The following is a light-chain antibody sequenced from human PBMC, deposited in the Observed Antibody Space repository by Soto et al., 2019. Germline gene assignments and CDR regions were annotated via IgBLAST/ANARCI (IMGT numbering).Light chain of an antibody. V-gene: IGKV1-5*01. CDR3: QQYDSFWTM. CDR2: DVF. Sequence: DIQMTQAASTLASSLGYMVTIACRASQTINNRLAWYQQKPGKAPKLLIYDVFTLESGVPSRFSGSGSGTEFTLTISSLQPDDFATYYCQQYDSFWTMFGQGTKVDIK. J-gene: IGKJ1*01. CDR1: QTINNR.